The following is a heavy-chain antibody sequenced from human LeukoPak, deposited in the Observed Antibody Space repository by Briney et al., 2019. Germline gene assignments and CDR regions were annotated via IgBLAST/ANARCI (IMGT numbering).Heavy chain of an antibody. CDR3: AKDGYGSSWYDDY. CDR1: GFTFSSYA. D-gene: IGHD6-13*01. Sequence: GGSLRLSCAASGFTFSSYAMSWVRQAPGKGPEWVSAISGSGGSTYYADSVKGRFTISRDNSKNTLYLQMNSLRAEDTAVYYCAKDGYGSSWYDDYWGQGTLVTVSS. V-gene: IGHV3-23*01. CDR2: ISGSGGST. J-gene: IGHJ4*02.